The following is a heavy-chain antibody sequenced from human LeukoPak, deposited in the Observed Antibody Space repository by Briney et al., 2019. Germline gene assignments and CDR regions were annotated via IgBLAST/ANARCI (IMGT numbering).Heavy chain of an antibody. Sequence: SGTLSLTCAVSGGSISSSNWWSWVRQPPGKGLEWIGEIYHSGSTNYNSSLKSRVTISVDKSKNQFSLKLSSVTAEDTAVYYCATSDYGDYPDYWGQGTLVTVSS. V-gene: IGHV4-4*02. CDR2: IYHSGST. CDR1: GGSISSSNW. D-gene: IGHD4-17*01. J-gene: IGHJ4*02. CDR3: ATSDYGDYPDY.